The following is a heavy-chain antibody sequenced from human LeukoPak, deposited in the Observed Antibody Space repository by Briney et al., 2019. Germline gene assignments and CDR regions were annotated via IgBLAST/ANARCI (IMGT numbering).Heavy chain of an antibody. Sequence: PGGSLRLSCAASGFTFSNYGMHWVRQAPGKGLEWVAFIPYDGTNKYYADSVKGRFTISRDNSKNTLYLQMNSLRAADTALYYCVQGTRRGAITMVRGVIGKSYYFDSWGQGTLVTVSS. CDR2: IPYDGTNK. CDR1: GFTFSNYG. CDR3: VQGTRRGAITMVRGVIGKSYYFDS. D-gene: IGHD3-10*01. J-gene: IGHJ4*02. V-gene: IGHV3-30*02.